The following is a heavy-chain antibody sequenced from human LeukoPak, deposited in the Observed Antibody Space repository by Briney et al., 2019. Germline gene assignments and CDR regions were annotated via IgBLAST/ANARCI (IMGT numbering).Heavy chain of an antibody. J-gene: IGHJ4*02. CDR2: IGTGGST. CDR1: GFSVGSTY. Sequence: QPGGSLRLSCAAAGFSVGSTYMTWIRQTPDKGLEWVSVIGTGGSTYYTDSVKGRFTISRDSSKNTLYLQMNSLRAEDTAVYYCAKAPNSNLGSWGQGTLVTVSS. V-gene: IGHV3-66*01. CDR3: AKAPNSNLGS. D-gene: IGHD1-1*01.